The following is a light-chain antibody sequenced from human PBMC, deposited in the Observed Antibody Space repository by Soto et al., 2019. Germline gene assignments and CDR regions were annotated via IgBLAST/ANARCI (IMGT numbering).Light chain of an antibody. CDR1: QSISSW. V-gene: IGKV1-5*03. CDR2: KAS. CDR3: QQDNSYVT. Sequence: DIQMTQSPSTLSASVGDRVTITCRASQSISSWLAWYQQKPGKAPKLLIDKASSLESGVPSRFSGSGSGTEFTLTISSLQPDYFATYYCQQDNSYVTFGQGTKVEIK. J-gene: IGKJ1*01.